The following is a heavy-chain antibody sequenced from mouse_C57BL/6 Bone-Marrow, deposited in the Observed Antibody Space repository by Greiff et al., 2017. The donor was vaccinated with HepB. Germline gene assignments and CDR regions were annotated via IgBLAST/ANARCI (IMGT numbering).Heavy chain of an antibody. CDR2: ISSGSSTI. Sequence: EVHLVESGGGLVKPGGSLKLSCAASGFTFSDYGMHWVRQAPEKGLEWVAYISSGSSTIYYADTVKGRFTISRDNAKHTLFLQMTSLRSEDTAMYYCARDPYYYGSSPQYFDVWGTGTTVTVSS. J-gene: IGHJ1*03. CDR3: ARDPYYYGSSPQYFDV. D-gene: IGHD1-1*01. CDR1: GFTFSDYG. V-gene: IGHV5-17*01.